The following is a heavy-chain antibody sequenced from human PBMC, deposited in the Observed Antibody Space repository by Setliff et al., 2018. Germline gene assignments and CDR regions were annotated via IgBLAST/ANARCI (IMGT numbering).Heavy chain of an antibody. CDR2: LKYDGSES. CDR1: SSRW. V-gene: IGHV3-7*03. Sequence: SSRWMGWVRQAPGKGLEWVANLKYDGSESFYVDSVKGRFTISRDNAKNSLYLQMNSLRVEDTAVYYCARVVDMGWFDPWGQGTLVTVSS. CDR3: ARVVDMGWFDP. J-gene: IGHJ5*02.